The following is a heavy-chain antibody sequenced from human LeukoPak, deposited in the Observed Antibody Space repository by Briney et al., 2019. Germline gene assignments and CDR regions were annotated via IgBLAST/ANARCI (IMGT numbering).Heavy chain of an antibody. CDR3: ARVAYSSSYRRQLQMYYFDY. D-gene: IGHD6-6*01. J-gene: IGHJ4*02. CDR2: INSDGGST. Sequence: PGGSLRLSCAASGFTFHDYGMSWVRQAPGKGLEWVSGINSDGGSTGYADSVKGRFTITRDSAKNSLNLQMNSLGAEDTALYHCARVAYSSSYRRQLQMYYFDYWGQGTLVTVSP. CDR1: GFTFHDYG. V-gene: IGHV3-20*01.